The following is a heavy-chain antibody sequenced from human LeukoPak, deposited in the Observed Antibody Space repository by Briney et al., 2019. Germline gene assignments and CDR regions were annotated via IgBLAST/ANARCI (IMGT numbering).Heavy chain of an antibody. CDR3: ARGIGALDY. Sequence: SETLSLTCTVSGGSISSSSYYWGWIRQPPGKGLEWIGSIYYSGSTYYNPSLKSRVTISVDTSKNQFSLKLSSVTAADTAVYYCARGIGALDYWGQGTLVTVSS. D-gene: IGHD1-26*01. V-gene: IGHV4-39*01. J-gene: IGHJ4*02. CDR1: GGSISSSSYY. CDR2: IYYSGST.